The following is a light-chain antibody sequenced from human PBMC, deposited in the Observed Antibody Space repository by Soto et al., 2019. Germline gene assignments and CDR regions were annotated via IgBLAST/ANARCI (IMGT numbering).Light chain of an antibody. CDR3: QQANSFPLT. J-gene: IGKJ4*01. V-gene: IGKV1-12*01. Sequence: DIQMTQSPSSVSASVGDRVTITCRASQGLSSWLAWYQQKRGKAPKLLIYAASSLQSGVPSRFSGSGSATDFTLTISSLQPEDFATYYCQQANSFPLTFGGGTKVEIK. CDR1: QGLSSW. CDR2: AAS.